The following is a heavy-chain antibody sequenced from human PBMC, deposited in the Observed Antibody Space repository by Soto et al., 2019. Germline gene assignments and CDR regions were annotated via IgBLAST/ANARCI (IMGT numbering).Heavy chain of an antibody. CDR3: ARQVKVLLWFGESNTYYFDY. V-gene: IGHV4-59*08. Sequence: SLTCTVSGGSISSYYWSWIRQPPGTGLEWFGYIYYSGSTNYNPSLKSRVTISVDTSKNQFSLKLSPVTAADTAVYYCARQVKVLLWFGESNTYYFDYWGQGTLVTVSS. J-gene: IGHJ4*02. CDR1: GGSISSYY. D-gene: IGHD3-10*01. CDR2: IYYSGST.